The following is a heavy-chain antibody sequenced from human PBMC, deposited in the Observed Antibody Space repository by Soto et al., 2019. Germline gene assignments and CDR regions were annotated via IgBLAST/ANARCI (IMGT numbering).Heavy chain of an antibody. J-gene: IGHJ4*02. Sequence: QVQLVQSGAEVKKPGSSVKVSCKASGGTFSSYTISWVRQAPGQGLEWMGRIIPILGIANYAQKFQGRVTITADKSTSTAYMELSSLRSEDTAVYYWARGLSPGYCFDYWGQGTLVTVSS. V-gene: IGHV1-69*02. D-gene: IGHD6-13*01. CDR2: IIPILGIA. CDR3: ARGLSPGYCFDY. CDR1: GGTFSSYT.